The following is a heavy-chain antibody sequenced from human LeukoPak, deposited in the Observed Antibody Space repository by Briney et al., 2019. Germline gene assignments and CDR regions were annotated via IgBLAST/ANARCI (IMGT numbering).Heavy chain of an antibody. CDR2: IRYDGRNK. CDR3: AKGGSNNWSFDN. J-gene: IGHJ4*02. Sequence: GGSLRLSCAASGFTVISNYMSWVRQAPGKGLQWVAYIRYDGRNKYSADSVKGRFTIYRDNSKSTLYLQMNSLRPEDTAVYYCAKGGSNNWSFDNWGQGTLVTVSS. D-gene: IGHD1-1*01. V-gene: IGHV3-30*02. CDR1: GFTVISNY.